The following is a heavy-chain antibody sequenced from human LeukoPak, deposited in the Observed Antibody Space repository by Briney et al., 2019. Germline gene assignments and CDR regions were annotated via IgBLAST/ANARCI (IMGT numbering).Heavy chain of an antibody. D-gene: IGHD3-10*01. CDR3: ARDPVYGSGTF. CDR2: IYYSGTS. J-gene: IGHJ4*02. Sequence: PAQTLSLTCTVAGGSISTGDYYWSWIRQPPGKGLEWFGYIYYSGTSYYNPSLKGRISFSMQTSKNQFTLHLRSVTAADTAVYYCARDPVYGSGTFWGQGTLVTVSS. CDR1: GGSISTGDYY. V-gene: IGHV4-30-4*01.